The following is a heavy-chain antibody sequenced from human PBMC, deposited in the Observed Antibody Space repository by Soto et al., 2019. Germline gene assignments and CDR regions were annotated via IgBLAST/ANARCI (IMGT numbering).Heavy chain of an antibody. V-gene: IGHV1-69*08. CDR3: AGDSADRNYAFAF. J-gene: IGHJ1*01. CDR2: IIPIPGRA. Sequence: QVQLEQAGAEVKKPGSSVKVSCKASGGSVSNYTLSWVRQAPGQGLQWMGRIIPIPGRANYAENFPGRLTLIADKSTGTAYMELSSLRSVDTGVYVSAGDSADRNYAFAFWGQGTVVIVSS. CDR1: GGSVSNYT. D-gene: IGHD4-4*01.